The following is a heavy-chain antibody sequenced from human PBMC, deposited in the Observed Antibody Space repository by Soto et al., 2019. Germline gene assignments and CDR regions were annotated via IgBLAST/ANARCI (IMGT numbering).Heavy chain of an antibody. CDR2: IYYSGST. V-gene: IGHV4-31*03. CDR3: ARAIVGATTKEGIPPENSYYFDY. J-gene: IGHJ4*02. D-gene: IGHD1-26*01. Sequence: QVQLQESGPGLVKPSQTLSLTCTVSGGSISSGGYYWSWIRQHPGKGLEWIGYIYYSGSTYYNPSLKSRVTISVDTSKTQFSLMLGAVTAAVTAVYYCARAIVGATTKEGIPPENSYYFDYWGQGTLVTVSS. CDR1: GGSISSGGYY.